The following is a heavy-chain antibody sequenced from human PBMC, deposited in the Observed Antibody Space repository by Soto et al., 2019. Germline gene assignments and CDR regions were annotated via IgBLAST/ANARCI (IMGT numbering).Heavy chain of an antibody. CDR3: AKAVATTFGWFDP. V-gene: IGHV3-23*01. CDR1: GITFSSYA. CDR2: ISGSGGIT. J-gene: IGHJ5*02. D-gene: IGHD2-15*01. Sequence: EVQLLESGGGLVQPGGYLRLSCAAYGITFSSYAMNWVRQAPGKGLEWVSSISGSGGITHYADSVKGRFTISRDNSNNTLYLQMNTLRAEDTAIYDCAKAVATTFGWFDPWGQGTLVTVSS.